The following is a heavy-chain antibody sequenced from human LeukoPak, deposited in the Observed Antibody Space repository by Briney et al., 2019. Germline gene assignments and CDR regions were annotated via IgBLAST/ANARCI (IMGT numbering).Heavy chain of an antibody. D-gene: IGHD1-26*01. CDR3: ARRVGANDY. J-gene: IGHJ4*02. V-gene: IGHV4-39*01. CDR2: IYYSGST. Sequence: SETLSLTCTVSGGSISSSSYYWGWIRQPPGKGLEWIGSIYYSGSTYYNPSLKSRVTISVDTSKNQFSLKLSSVTAADTAVYYCARRVGANDYWGLGTLVTVSS. CDR1: GGSISSSSYY.